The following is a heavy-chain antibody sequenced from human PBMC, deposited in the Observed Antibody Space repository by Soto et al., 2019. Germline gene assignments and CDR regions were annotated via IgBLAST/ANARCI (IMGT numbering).Heavy chain of an antibody. CDR3: AKDLTTAAAGTAFDI. V-gene: IGHV3-9*01. CDR2: ISWNSGSI. D-gene: IGHD6-13*01. CDR1: VFTFDDYG. Sequence: SLRVSCASYVFTFDDYGMHWVRQGPGKGLEWVSGISWNSGSIGYADSVKGRFTISRDNAKNSLYLQMNSLRPEDTALYYCAKDLTTAAAGTAFDIWGQGTMVTVSS. J-gene: IGHJ3*02.